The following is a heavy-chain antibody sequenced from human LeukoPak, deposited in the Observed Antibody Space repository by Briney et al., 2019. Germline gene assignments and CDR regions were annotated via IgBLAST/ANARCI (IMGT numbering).Heavy chain of an antibody. Sequence: ASVKVSCKASGYTFTSYDINWVRQATGQGLEWMGWMNPNSGNTGYAQKFQGRVTMTRNTSISTAYMELSSLRSEDTAVYHCARTAMVYPSKFDYWGQGTLVTVSS. J-gene: IGHJ4*02. CDR1: GYTFTSYD. CDR2: MNPNSGNT. D-gene: IGHD5-18*01. CDR3: ARTAMVYPSKFDY. V-gene: IGHV1-8*01.